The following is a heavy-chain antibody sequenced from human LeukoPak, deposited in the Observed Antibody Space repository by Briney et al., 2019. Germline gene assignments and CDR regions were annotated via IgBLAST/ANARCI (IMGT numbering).Heavy chain of an antibody. Sequence: GGSLRLSCAAPGFTFSDYYMTWIRQSPAKGLEWVSYISGGGTTYYADSVKGRLYISRDNANNSLYLQMNSLRGDDTAVYYCARATFGEWLLDYWGQGTLVTVSS. V-gene: IGHV3-11*01. CDR1: GFTFSDYY. CDR3: ARATFGEWLLDY. J-gene: IGHJ4*02. D-gene: IGHD3-10*01. CDR2: ISGGGTT.